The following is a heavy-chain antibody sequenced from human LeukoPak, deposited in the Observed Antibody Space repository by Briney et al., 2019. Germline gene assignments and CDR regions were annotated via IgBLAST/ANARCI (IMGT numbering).Heavy chain of an antibody. CDR3: ARSSGSSRGAELDLLDY. CDR1: GYSISSGYY. D-gene: IGHD3-10*01. J-gene: IGHJ4*02. V-gene: IGHV4-38-2*02. Sequence: PSETLSLTCTVSGYSISSGYYWGWIRQPPGKGLEWIGSIYHSGSTYYNPSLKSRVTISVDTSKNQFSLKLSSVTAADTAVYYCARSSGSSRGAELDLLDYWGQGTLVTVSS. CDR2: IYHSGST.